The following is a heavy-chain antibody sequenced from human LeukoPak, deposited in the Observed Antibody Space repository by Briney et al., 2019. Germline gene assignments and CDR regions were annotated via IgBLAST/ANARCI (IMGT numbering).Heavy chain of an antibody. D-gene: IGHD3-22*01. V-gene: IGHV3-11*05. CDR1: GFTFSDYD. CDR3: ARDTHDYYDISGHYSPDY. J-gene: IGHJ4*02. CDR2: ISDSGRNT. Sequence: PRGSLRLSCAASGFTFSDYDMSWIRQAPGKGLRWVSYISDSGRNTNYADSVKGRFTISRDNAKNSLYLQMNSLRAEDTALYYCARDTHDYYDISGHYSPDYCGQGTQLSLSS.